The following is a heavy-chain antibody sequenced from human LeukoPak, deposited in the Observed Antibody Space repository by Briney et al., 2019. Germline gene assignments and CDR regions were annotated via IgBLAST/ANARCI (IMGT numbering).Heavy chain of an antibody. CDR2: INPNSGGT. CDR3: ARDGDEGGDDYFDY. D-gene: IGHD2-21*02. J-gene: IGHJ4*02. CDR1: GYTFTGYY. Sequence: ASVNVSCKASGYTFTGYYMHWVRQAPGQGLEWMGWINPNSGGTNYAQKFQGRVTMTRDTSISTAYMELSRLRSDDTAVYYCARDGDEGGDDYFDYWGQGTLVTVSS. V-gene: IGHV1-2*02.